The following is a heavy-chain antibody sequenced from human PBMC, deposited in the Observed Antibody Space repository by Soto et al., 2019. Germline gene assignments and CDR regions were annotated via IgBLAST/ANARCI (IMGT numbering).Heavy chain of an antibody. CDR3: ARAYPVAAAGTLRY. Sequence: GGSLRLSCAASGFTFSNFWMTWVRQGPGKGLEWVANIKQDGSEKYFVDSVKGRFTISRDNARNTLYLQMNSLRAEDSAIYYCARAYPVAAAGTLRYWGQGTLVTVSS. CDR2: IKQDGSEK. CDR1: GFTFSNFW. J-gene: IGHJ4*02. D-gene: IGHD6-13*01. V-gene: IGHV3-7*01.